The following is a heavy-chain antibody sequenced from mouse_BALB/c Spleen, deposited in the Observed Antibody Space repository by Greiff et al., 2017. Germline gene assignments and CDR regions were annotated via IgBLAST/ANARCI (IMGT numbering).Heavy chain of an antibody. Sequence: DVKLVESGGGLVQPGGSRKLSCAASGFTFSSFGMHWVRQAPEKGLEWVAYISSGSSTIYYADTVKGRFTISRDNAKNTLFLQMTSLRSEDTAMYYCARGSYDYDYYAMDYWGQGTSVTVSS. CDR3: ARGSYDYDYYAMDY. CDR2: ISSGSSTI. CDR1: GFTFSSFG. D-gene: IGHD2-4*01. J-gene: IGHJ4*01. V-gene: IGHV5-17*02.